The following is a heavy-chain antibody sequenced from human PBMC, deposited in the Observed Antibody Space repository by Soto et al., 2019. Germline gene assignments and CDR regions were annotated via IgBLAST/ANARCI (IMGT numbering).Heavy chain of an antibody. CDR3: ARDSGKGAYFDY. V-gene: IGHV3-72*01. J-gene: IGHJ4*01. Sequence: EVQLVESGGGLVQPGGSQRLSCAASGFTFSDHYMDWVRQAPGKGLEWVGRIRNKANSYTTDYAASVKGRFTISRDDSKEPLYLQMNSRKTEDTAISYCARDSGKGAYFDYWGHGTLATVSS. D-gene: IGHD1-26*01. CDR2: IRNKANSYTT. CDR1: GFTFSDHY.